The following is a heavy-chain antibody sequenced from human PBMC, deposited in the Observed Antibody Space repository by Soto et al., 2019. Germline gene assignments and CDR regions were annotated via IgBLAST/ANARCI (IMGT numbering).Heavy chain of an antibody. Sequence: SETLSLTCAVSGGSISSYHWSWIRQAPGKGLEWIGNIDYSGSTNYNPSLKSRVTISVDTSKEQFSLRLSSVTAADTAMYYCARVGYGSLIDYWGQGTLVTVSS. CDR3: ARVGYGSLIDY. V-gene: IGHV4-59*01. CDR1: GGSISSYH. D-gene: IGHD3-10*01. J-gene: IGHJ4*02. CDR2: IDYSGST.